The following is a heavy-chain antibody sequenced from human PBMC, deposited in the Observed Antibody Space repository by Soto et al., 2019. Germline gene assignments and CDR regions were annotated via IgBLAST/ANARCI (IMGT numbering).Heavy chain of an antibody. Sequence: QVQLVESGGGEVQPGRSLRLSCAASGFTFSSYGMHWVRQAPGKGLEWVAVIWYDGSNKYYADSVKGRFTISRDNSKNTLYLQMNSLRAEDTAVYYCARELYDILTGYYIDYWGQGTLVTVSS. CDR2: IWYDGSNK. CDR1: GFTFSSYG. CDR3: ARELYDILTGYYIDY. D-gene: IGHD3-9*01. V-gene: IGHV3-33*01. J-gene: IGHJ4*02.